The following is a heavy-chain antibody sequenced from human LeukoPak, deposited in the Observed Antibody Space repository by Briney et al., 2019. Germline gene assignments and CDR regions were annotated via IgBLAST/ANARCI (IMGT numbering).Heavy chain of an antibody. CDR3: ARARIDY. V-gene: IGHV3-7*04. CDR1: GFTFWRYL. J-gene: IGHJ4*02. Sequence: GSLRLSCVGSGFTFWRYLMTWVRQATGKGLEWVANIKDDGSEKYSVDSVKGRFTISRDNAKNLLYLQMSSLRAEDTAVYYCARARIDYWGQGTLVTVSS. D-gene: IGHD1-14*01. CDR2: IKDDGSEK.